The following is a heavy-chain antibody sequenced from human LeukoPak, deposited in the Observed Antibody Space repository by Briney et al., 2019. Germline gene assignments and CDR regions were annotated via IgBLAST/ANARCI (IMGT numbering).Heavy chain of an antibody. J-gene: IGHJ4*02. CDR1: GFPFSSYS. D-gene: IGHD6-13*01. CDR3: ARSIPYGTTWYGRSDY. CDR2: IKPDGTTK. Sequence: GGSLRLSCAASGFPFSSYSMTWVRQAPGKELEWVANIKPDGTTKFHVDSVKGRFTISRDNALNSLYLQMNSLRAEDTAIYYCARSIPYGTTWYGRSDYWGQGTLVTVSS. V-gene: IGHV3-7*03.